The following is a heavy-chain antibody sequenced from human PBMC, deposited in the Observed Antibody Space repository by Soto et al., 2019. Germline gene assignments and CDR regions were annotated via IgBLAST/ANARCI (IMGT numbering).Heavy chain of an antibody. Sequence: GGSLRLSCAASGFTFSNYAMSWVRQAPGKGLEWVSAFSGSGDTTFYADSVKGRFTVSRDNSKKTLYLQLNSLRDEDTAVYYCARDAGELPVVTVGVFVFWGRGTLVTVSS. CDR1: GFTFSNYA. V-gene: IGHV3-23*01. D-gene: IGHD3-22*01. J-gene: IGHJ4*02. CDR2: FSGSGDTT. CDR3: ARDAGELPVVTVGVFVF.